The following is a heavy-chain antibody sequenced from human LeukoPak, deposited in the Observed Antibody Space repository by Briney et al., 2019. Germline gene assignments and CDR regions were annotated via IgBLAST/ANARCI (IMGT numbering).Heavy chain of an antibody. CDR1: GGSITTTNW. D-gene: IGHD1-26*01. J-gene: IGHJ4*02. Sequence: PETLSLTCAVSGGSITTTNWWSWVRHPPGKGLEWIGEVHLNGATNYNPSLESRFSMSIDKSNNHLSLEVTSVTAADTAMYYCTRESGAFSPFGFWGQGTLVTVSS. CDR3: TRESGAFSPFGF. CDR2: VHLNGAT. V-gene: IGHV4-4*03.